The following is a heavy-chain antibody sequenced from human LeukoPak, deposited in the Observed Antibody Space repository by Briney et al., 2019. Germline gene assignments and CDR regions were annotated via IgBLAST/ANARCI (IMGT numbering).Heavy chain of an antibody. D-gene: IGHD6-6*01. CDR2: ISYDGSNK. CDR3: ANLYSSSSGYYYYNGMDV. Sequence: GGSLRLSCAASGFTFSSYAMHWVRQAPGKGLEWVAVISYDGSNKYYADSVKGRLTISRDNSKNTVNLQMNSLRAEDTAVYYCANLYSSSSGYYYYNGMDVWGQGTTVTVSS. J-gene: IGHJ6*02. V-gene: IGHV3-30-3*01. CDR1: GFTFSSYA.